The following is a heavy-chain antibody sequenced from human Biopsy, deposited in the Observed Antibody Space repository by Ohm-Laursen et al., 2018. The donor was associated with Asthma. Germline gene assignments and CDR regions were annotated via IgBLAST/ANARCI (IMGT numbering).Heavy chain of an antibody. CDR2: IYSGGTS. CDR1: GFAVSSDH. V-gene: IGHV3-53*01. D-gene: IGHD3-22*01. Sequence: SLRLSCAASGFAVSSDHMFWVRQAPGKGLEWVSVIYSGGTSHTADSVRGRFTISSDYSKNTLYLQMLSLRAEDTAVYYCARGDSSNWSHYYFDYWGQGTLVTVSS. J-gene: IGHJ4*02. CDR3: ARGDSSNWSHYYFDY.